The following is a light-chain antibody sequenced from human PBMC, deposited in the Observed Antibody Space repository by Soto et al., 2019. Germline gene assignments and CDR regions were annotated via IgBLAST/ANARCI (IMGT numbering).Light chain of an antibody. J-gene: IGKJ1*01. CDR3: QHYNNWSWT. Sequence: EIVMTQSPATLSVSPGERAILSCRASQTVSSNLAWYQQKPGQTPRLLIYDTSTRAPGIPARFSGSGSGTEFTLTISSLQSEDFAVYYCQHYNNWSWTFGQGTKVEIK. CDR2: DTS. V-gene: IGKV3-15*01. CDR1: QTVSSN.